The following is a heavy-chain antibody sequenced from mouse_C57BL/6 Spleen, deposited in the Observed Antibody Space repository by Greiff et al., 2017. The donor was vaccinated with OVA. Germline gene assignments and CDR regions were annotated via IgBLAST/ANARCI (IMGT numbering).Heavy chain of an antibody. J-gene: IGHJ4*01. CDR1: GYAFSSSW. D-gene: IGHD1-1*01. Sequence: VQLQQSGPELVKPGASVKISCKASGYAFSSSWMNWVKQRPGKGLEWIGRIYPGDGDTNYNGKFKGKATLTADKSSSTAYMQLSSLTSEDSAVYFCARGRTTVVARDYAMDYWGQGTSVTVSS. V-gene: IGHV1-82*01. CDR2: IYPGDGDT. CDR3: ARGRTTVVARDYAMDY.